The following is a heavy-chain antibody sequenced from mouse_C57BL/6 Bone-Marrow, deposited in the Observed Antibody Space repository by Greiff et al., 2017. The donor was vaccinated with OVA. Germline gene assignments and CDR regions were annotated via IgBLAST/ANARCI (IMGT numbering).Heavy chain of an antibody. D-gene: IGHD1-1*01. Sequence: VQLQQSGTVLARPGASVKMSCKTSGYTFTSYWMHWVKQRPGQGLEWIGAIYPGNSDTSYNQKFKGKAKLTAVTSASTAYMELSSLTNEDSAVYYCTRRRIYYGSSYVGSAYWGQGTLVTVSA. CDR2: IYPGNSDT. V-gene: IGHV1-5*01. CDR3: TRRRIYYGSSYVGSAY. J-gene: IGHJ3*01. CDR1: GYTFTSYW.